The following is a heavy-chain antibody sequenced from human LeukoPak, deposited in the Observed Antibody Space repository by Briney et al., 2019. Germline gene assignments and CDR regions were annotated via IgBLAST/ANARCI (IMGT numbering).Heavy chain of an antibody. CDR1: GGTFSSYA. CDR3: ARRYYYDSSGYYRD. V-gene: IGHV1-69*05. CDR2: IIPIFGTA. J-gene: IGHJ4*02. Sequence: SVKVSCKASGGTFSSYAISWVRQAPGQGLEWMGGIIPIFGTANYAQKFQGRVTITTDESTSTAYMELSSLRSEDTAVCYCARRYYYDSSGYYRDWGQGTLVTVSS. D-gene: IGHD3-22*01.